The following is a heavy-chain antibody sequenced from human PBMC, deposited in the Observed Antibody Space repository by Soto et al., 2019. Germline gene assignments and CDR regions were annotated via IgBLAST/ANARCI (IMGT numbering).Heavy chain of an antibody. V-gene: IGHV1-3*01. Sequence: GASVKVSCKASGYTLTSYAMHWVRQAPGQRLEWMGWINAGNGNTKYSQKFQGRVTITRDTSASTAYMELSSLRSEDTAVYYCARAVTLGYCSSTSCSLNWFDPWGQGTLVTVSS. D-gene: IGHD2-2*01. CDR3: ARAVTLGYCSSTSCSLNWFDP. J-gene: IGHJ5*02. CDR1: GYTLTSYA. CDR2: INAGNGNT.